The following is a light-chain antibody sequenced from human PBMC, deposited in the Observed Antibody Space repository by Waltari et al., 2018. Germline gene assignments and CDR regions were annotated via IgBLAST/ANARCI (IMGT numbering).Light chain of an antibody. CDR1: QRLTKNY. J-gene: IGKJ2*01. V-gene: IGKV3-20*01. Sequence: VLTQSPGTLSLSPGERATLSCRASQRLTKNYLAWYQQKPGQAPRLLIYGASSRAAGIQDRFSGSGSGTDFTLTISRLEPEDFAVYYCQQYGSSIMYTFGQGTKLEIK. CDR2: GAS. CDR3: QQYGSSIMYT.